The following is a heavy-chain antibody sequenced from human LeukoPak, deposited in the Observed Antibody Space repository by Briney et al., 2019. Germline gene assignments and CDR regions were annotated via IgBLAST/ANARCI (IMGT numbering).Heavy chain of an antibody. CDR1: GFTFSNYW. D-gene: IGHD1-7*01. V-gene: IGHV3-7*01. Sequence: GGSLRLSCAASGFTFSNYWMSWVRQAPGRGLEWVANIKQDGSEKYSVNSVKGRFTISRDNAKNSLYLQMNSLRAEDTAIYYCAREDDWNYEDYWGQGTLVTVSS. J-gene: IGHJ4*02. CDR3: AREDDWNYEDY. CDR2: IKQDGSEK.